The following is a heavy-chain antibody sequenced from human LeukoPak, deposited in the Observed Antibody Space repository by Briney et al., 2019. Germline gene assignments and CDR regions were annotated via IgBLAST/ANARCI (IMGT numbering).Heavy chain of an antibody. V-gene: IGHV3-21*04. CDR1: GFTFSSYS. CDR3: AKGVAVVPAASYYFDY. Sequence: GGSLRLSCAASGFTFSSYSMNWVRQAPGKGLEWVSSISSSSSYIYYADSVKGRFTISRDNAKNSLYLQMNSLRAEGTAVYYCAKGVAVVPAASYYFDYWGQGTLVTVSS. J-gene: IGHJ4*02. CDR2: ISSSSSYI. D-gene: IGHD2-2*01.